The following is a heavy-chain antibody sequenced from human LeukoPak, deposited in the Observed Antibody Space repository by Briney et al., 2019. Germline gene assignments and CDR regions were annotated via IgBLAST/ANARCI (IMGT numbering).Heavy chain of an antibody. CDR1: GYSISSGHY. CDR3: ARRASGWLNWFDP. CDR2: IYHSGST. J-gene: IGHJ5*02. V-gene: IGHV4-38-2*01. D-gene: IGHD6-19*01. Sequence: SETLSLTCAVSGYSISSGHYWGWIRQPPGKGLEWIGSIYHSGSTYYNPSLKSRVTISVDTSKNQFSLKLSSVTAADTAVYYCARRASGWLNWFDPWGQGTLVTVSS.